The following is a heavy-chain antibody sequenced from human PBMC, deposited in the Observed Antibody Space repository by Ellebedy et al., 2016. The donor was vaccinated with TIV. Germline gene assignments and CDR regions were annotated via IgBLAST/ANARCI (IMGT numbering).Heavy chain of an antibody. Sequence: SETLSLTCTVSGGSISNYYWSWIRQPPGKGLEWIGYIFYSGSTHYNPSLKSRVTRSVDTSKNQFSPKLSSVTAADTAMYFCARTIAVAGTFSFDYWGQGTLVTVSS. V-gene: IGHV4-59*01. CDR3: ARTIAVAGTFSFDY. CDR2: IFYSGST. D-gene: IGHD6-19*01. CDR1: GGSISNYY. J-gene: IGHJ4*02.